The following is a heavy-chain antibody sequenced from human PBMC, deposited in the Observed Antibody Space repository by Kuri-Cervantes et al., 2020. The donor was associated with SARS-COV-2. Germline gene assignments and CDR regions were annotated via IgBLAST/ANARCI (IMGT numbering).Heavy chain of an antibody. D-gene: IGHD6-19*01. V-gene: IGHV4-39*01. J-gene: IGHJ3*02. CDR3: VTSLPRSGWDGEDAFDI. CDR1: GDSITSSSYY. CDR2: IYNSGST. Sequence: GSLRLSCTVSGDSITSSSYYWGWIRQPPGKGLEWIGNIYNSGSTYYNPSLKSQVTISVDTSKKQFSLKLSSVTAADTAMYYCVTSLPRSGWDGEDAFDIWGQGTMVTVSS.